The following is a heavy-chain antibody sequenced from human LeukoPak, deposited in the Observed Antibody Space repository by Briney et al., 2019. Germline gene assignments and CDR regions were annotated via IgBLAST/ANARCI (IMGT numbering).Heavy chain of an antibody. D-gene: IGHD2-15*01. Sequence: GGSLRLSCAASGFTFSSYSMNWVRQAPGKGLAWVSSISSSSSYINYADSVNGRFTISRDNAKNSLYLQMTSLRAEDTAVYYCARDEGAWWPINYWGQGTLVTVSS. CDR3: ARDEGAWWPINY. CDR1: GFTFSSYS. J-gene: IGHJ4*02. CDR2: ISSSSSYI. V-gene: IGHV3-21*01.